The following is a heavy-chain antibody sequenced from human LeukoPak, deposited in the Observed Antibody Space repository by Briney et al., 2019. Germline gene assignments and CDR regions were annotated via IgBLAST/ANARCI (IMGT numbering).Heavy chain of an antibody. CDR3: TRADSSWANDY. CDR2: INSDGSST. V-gene: IGHV3-74*01. Sequence: GGSLRLSCAASGFIFSSSWMYWVRQAPGKGLVWASHINSDGSSTTYADSVKGRLTISRDNAKNTLYLQMNSLRVEDTAVYYCTRADSSWANDYWGQGTLVTVSS. J-gene: IGHJ4*02. D-gene: IGHD6-13*01. CDR1: GFIFSSSW.